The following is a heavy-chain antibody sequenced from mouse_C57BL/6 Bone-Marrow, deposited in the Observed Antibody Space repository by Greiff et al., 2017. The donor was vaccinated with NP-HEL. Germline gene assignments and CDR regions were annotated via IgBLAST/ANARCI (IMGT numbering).Heavy chain of an antibody. D-gene: IGHD2-1*01. Sequence: VQLQQSGAELARPGASVKLSCKASGYTFTSYGISWVKQRTGQGLEWIGEIYPRSGNTYYNEKFKGKATLTADKSSSTAYMELRSLTSEDSAVYFCARGYYVHAGGFAYWGQGTLVTVSA. V-gene: IGHV1-81*01. CDR2: IYPRSGNT. CDR3: ARGYYVHAGGFAY. CDR1: GYTFTSYG. J-gene: IGHJ3*01.